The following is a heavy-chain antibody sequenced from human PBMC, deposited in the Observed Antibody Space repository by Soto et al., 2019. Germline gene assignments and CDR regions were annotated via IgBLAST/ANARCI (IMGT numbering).Heavy chain of an antibody. D-gene: IGHD1-1*01. CDR1: GFTFDDYA. V-gene: IGHV3-23*01. J-gene: IGHJ3*01. CDR2: ISGSGNQI. CDR3: AKNQDWNRPDPGAFDV. Sequence: EVQLSQSGGGLVRPGGSLRLSCAGSGFTFDDYAINWVRQAPGKGLEWVSGISGSGNQIDYTDSVEGRFIISRDDSKNTVFLQMSGLSAEDTAVYFCAKNQDWNRPDPGAFDVWGQGTTVTVTS.